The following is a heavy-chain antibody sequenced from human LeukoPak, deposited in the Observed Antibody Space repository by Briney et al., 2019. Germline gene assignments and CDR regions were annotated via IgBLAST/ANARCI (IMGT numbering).Heavy chain of an antibody. CDR1: GFTFNNDP. V-gene: IGHV3-23*01. D-gene: IGHD5-12*01. CDR2: ISGSGIST. J-gene: IGHJ4*02. CDR3: AKSKFATSGYDGSLDC. Sequence: GGSLRLSCAASGFTFNNDPMCWVRQAPGKGLEWVSAISGSGISTYYADSVKGRFTISRDKSKNTLFLQMNSLRAGDTAVYYCAKSKFATSGYDGSLDCWGQGTLVTVSS.